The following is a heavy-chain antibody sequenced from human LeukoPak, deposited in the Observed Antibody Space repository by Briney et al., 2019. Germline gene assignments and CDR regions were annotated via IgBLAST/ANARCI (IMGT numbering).Heavy chain of an antibody. V-gene: IGHV1-18*01. D-gene: IGHD4-17*01. Sequence: GASVKVSCKASGYTFTSYGISWVRQAPGQGLEWMGWISAYNGNTNYAQKLQGRVTMTTDTSTSTAYMELRSLRSDDTAVYYCARDQYTDYGDYHEYFQHWGQGTLVTVS. CDR2: ISAYNGNT. CDR3: ARDQYTDYGDYHEYFQH. CDR1: GYTFTSYG. J-gene: IGHJ1*01.